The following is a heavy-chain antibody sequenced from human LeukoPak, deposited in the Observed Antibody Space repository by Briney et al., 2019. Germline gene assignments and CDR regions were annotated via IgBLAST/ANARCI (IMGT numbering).Heavy chain of an antibody. J-gene: IGHJ4*02. V-gene: IGHV4-4*07. CDR3: ARDGLYSYGYSYFDY. D-gene: IGHD3-22*01. Sequence: SETLSLTCAVYGGSFSGYYWSWIRQPAGKGLEWIGRIHASGSSNYNPSPKSRVTMSVDTSKNQFSLKLTSVTAADTAVYYCARDGLYSYGYSYFDYWGQGTLVTVSS. CDR1: GGSFSGYY. CDR2: IHASGSS.